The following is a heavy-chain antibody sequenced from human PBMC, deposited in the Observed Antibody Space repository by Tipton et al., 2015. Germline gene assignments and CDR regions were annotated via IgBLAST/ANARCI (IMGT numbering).Heavy chain of an antibody. CDR3: AKLKTWNHDFDS. CDR2: ISGTGDST. D-gene: IGHD1-14*01. V-gene: IGHV3-23*01. J-gene: IGHJ4*02. Sequence: SLRLSCAASGFIFTSYAMTWVRQVPGKGLEWVSSISGTGDSTFYADSVKGRFIISRDNSKDPSYLQMNSLRAEDTALYYCAKLKTWNHDFDSWGQGTLVPVSS. CDR1: GFIFTSYA.